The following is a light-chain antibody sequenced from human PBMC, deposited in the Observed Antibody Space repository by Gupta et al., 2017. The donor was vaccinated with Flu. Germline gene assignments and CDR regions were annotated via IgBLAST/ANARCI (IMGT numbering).Light chain of an antibody. Sequence: QLVVTHSPSASASLGASVELTCTLSRGHSNYAIAWHQQQPDKGPRYLMKLNRDGTHSKGDGIPARFAGFSSGAERYLIISSRQSEDEATYYWQTWGTGIRVFGGGTKLTVL. CDR3: QTWGTGIRV. J-gene: IGLJ2*01. V-gene: IGLV4-69*01. CDR2: LNRDGTH. CDR1: RGHSNYA.